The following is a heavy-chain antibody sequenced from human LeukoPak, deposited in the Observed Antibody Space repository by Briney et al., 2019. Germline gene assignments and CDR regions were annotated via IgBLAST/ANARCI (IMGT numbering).Heavy chain of an antibody. D-gene: IGHD3-22*01. CDR2: ISAYNGNT. J-gene: IGHJ4*02. Sequence: GASVKVSCKASGYTFTSYGISWVRQAPGQGLEWMGWISAYNGNTNYAQKLQGRVTMTTDTSTSTAYMELRSLRSDDTAVYYCARGLSYYYDSSGYHYFDYWRQGSLVTVSS. CDR3: ARGLSYYYDSSGYHYFDY. CDR1: GYTFTSYG. V-gene: IGHV1-18*01.